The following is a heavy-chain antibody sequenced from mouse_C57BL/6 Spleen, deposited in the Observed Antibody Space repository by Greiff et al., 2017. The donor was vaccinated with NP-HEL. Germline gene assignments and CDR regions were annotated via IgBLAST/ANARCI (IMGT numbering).Heavy chain of an antibody. Sequence: EVKLQESGPGLVKPSQSLSLTCSVTGYSITSGYYWNWIRQFPGNKLEWMGYISYDGSNNYNPSLKNRISITRDTSKNQFFLKLNSVTTEDTATYYCASYYYGSSLRAMDYWGQGTSVTVSS. V-gene: IGHV3-6*01. J-gene: IGHJ4*01. D-gene: IGHD1-1*01. CDR1: GYSITSGYY. CDR3: ASYYYGSSLRAMDY. CDR2: ISYDGSN.